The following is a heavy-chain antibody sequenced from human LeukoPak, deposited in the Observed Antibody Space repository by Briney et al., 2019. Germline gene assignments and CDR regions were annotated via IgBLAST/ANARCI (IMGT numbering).Heavy chain of an antibody. J-gene: IGHJ2*01. CDR3: ARDGYFDL. V-gene: IGHV1-18*01. CDR1: GCTFTTHG. Sequence: ASVKVSCKASGCTFTTHGIAWVRRAPGQGLEWMGWISAHNGNTNYAQSLQGRVTMTTDTSTNTAYMELRSLRSDDTAVYYCARDGYFDLWGRGTLVTVSS. CDR2: ISAHNGNT.